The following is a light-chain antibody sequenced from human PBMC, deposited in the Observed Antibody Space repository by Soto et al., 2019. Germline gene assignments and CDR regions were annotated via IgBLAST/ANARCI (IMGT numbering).Light chain of an antibody. CDR1: SSNIGAGYV. CDR3: QSYDISLSVV. Sequence: QLVLTQPPSVSGAPGQKITISCTGSSSNIGAGYVVNWYQQLPGTAPKLLIYGNNNRPSGVPDRFSGSKSGTSASLAITGLQAEDEADYYCQSYDISLSVVFGGGTKLTVL. CDR2: GNN. J-gene: IGLJ2*01. V-gene: IGLV1-40*01.